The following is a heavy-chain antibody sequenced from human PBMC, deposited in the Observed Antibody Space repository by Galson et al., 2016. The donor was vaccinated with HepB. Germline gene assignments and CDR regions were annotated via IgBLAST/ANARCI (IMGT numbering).Heavy chain of an antibody. CDR3: ARLAGRQLYYFGGMDV. J-gene: IGHJ6*02. V-gene: IGHV5-51*01. D-gene: IGHD5-24*01. Sequence: QSGAEVKEPGESLQISCKASGYTFSTYWLAWMRQMPGKGLECMGIIDPRGSDTRYRPPFEGHVTFSADETTNTAYLQWDSLKASDSAIYYCARLAGRQLYYFGGMDVGGQGTTVTVS. CDR1: GYTFSTYW. CDR2: IDPRGSDT.